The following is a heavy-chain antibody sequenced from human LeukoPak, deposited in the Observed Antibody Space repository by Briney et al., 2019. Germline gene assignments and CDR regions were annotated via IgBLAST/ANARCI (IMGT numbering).Heavy chain of an antibody. CDR2: IYTSGST. J-gene: IGHJ5*01. V-gene: IGHV4-61*02. CDR1: GGSISSGSYY. Sequence: SETLSLTCTVSGGSISSGSYYWSWIRQPAGKGLEWIGRIYTSGSTYYNPSLKSRVTISVDTSKNQFSLKLSSVTAADTAVYYCARGSPKLDSWGQGTPVTVSS. CDR3: ARGSPKLDS.